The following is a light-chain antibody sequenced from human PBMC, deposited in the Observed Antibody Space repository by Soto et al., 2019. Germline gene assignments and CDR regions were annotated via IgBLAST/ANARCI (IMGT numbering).Light chain of an antibody. J-gene: IGLJ1*01. CDR1: SNDVGRFNY. CDR2: EVN. V-gene: IGLV2-8*01. CDR3: SSFVHGTSYV. Sequence: QSLLTQAPSASGSPGQSVTISCAGTSNDVGRFNYVSWYQRHPGKAPKLIIYEVNKRPSGVPDRFSGSKSGNTASLTVSGLQAEDEADYFCSSFVHGTSYVFGTGTRSPS.